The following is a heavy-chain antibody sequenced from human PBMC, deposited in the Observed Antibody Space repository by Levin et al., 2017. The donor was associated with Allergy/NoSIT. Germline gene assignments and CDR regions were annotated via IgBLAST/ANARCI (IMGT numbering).Heavy chain of an antibody. CDR2: IRSKAYGGTT. CDR1: GFTFGDYA. D-gene: IGHD2-8*02. V-gene: IGHV3-49*03. J-gene: IGHJ6*03. CDR3: TRRSAAVTGGVVYYDYYMDG. Sequence: GGSLRLSCTASGFTFGDYAMSWFRQAPGKGLEWVGFIRSKAYGGTTEYAASVKGRFTISRDDSKSIAYLQMNSLKTEDTAVYYCTRRSAAVTGGVVYYDYYMDGWGKGTTVTVSS.